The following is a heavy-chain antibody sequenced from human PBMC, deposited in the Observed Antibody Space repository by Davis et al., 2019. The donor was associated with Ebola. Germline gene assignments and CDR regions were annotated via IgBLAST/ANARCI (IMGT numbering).Heavy chain of an antibody. J-gene: IGHJ5*02. Sequence: SQTLSLTCAVYGGSFSGYYWGWIRQPPGKGLEWIGSIKHRGSSYYNPSLKSRATMAVDTSKSQFSLELTSVTAADTAVYYCARVTGASHAGPWGQGTLVTVSS. CDR3: ARVTGASHAGP. V-gene: IGHV4-34*01. D-gene: IGHD4/OR15-4a*01. CDR2: IKHRGSS. CDR1: GGSFSGYY.